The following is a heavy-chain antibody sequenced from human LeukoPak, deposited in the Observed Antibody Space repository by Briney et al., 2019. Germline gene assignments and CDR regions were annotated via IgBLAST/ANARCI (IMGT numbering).Heavy chain of an antibody. CDR1: GYTFTSYD. D-gene: IGHD1-26*01. J-gene: IGHJ4*02. V-gene: IGHV1-8*01. Sequence: ASVKVSCKASGYTFTSYDINWVRQATGQGREWMGWMNPNSGNTGYAQKFQGRVTMTRNTSISTAYMELSSLRSEDTAVYYCARVRGFSRSHPFDYWGQGTLVTVSS. CDR3: ARVRGFSRSHPFDY. CDR2: MNPNSGNT.